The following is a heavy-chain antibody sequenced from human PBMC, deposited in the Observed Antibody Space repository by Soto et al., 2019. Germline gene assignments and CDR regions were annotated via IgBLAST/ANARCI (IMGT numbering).Heavy chain of an antibody. J-gene: IGHJ5*02. Sequence: WWSLRLSCAASGFTFSDYAMSWVRQAPGKGLEWISAISGSGIATYYADSVKGRSTISRDNSKNTLYLQMNRLRAEDTAVYYCAKDAISMVRGTSNWFDPWGQGTLVTVSS. CDR3: AKDAISMVRGTSNWFDP. CDR1: GFTFSDYA. CDR2: ISGSGIAT. D-gene: IGHD3-10*01. V-gene: IGHV3-23*01.